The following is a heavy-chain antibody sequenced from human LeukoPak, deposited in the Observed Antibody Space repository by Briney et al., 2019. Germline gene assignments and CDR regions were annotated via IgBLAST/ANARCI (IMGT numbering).Heavy chain of an antibody. CDR2: ISAYNGNT. CDR3: ARDLSKTYYYGSGSYSLIGY. V-gene: IGHV1-18*01. D-gene: IGHD3-10*01. Sequence: ASVKVSCKASGYTFTSYGISWVRQAPGQGLEWMGWISAYNGNTNYAQKLQGRVTMTTDTSTSTAYMELRSLRSDDTAVYYCARDLSKTYYYGSGSYSLIGYWGQGTLVTVSS. CDR1: GYTFTSYG. J-gene: IGHJ4*02.